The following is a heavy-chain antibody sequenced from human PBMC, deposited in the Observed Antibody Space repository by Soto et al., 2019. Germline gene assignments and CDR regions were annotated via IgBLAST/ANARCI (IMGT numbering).Heavy chain of an antibody. D-gene: IGHD1-7*01. Sequence: ASVKVSCKASGYTFTSYDINWVRQATGQGLEWMGWMNPNSGNTGYAQKFQGRVTMTRNTSISTAYMELSSLRSEDTAVYYCARALSRTGTTGVAYWGQGTLVTVSS. J-gene: IGHJ4*02. CDR2: MNPNSGNT. CDR1: GYTFTSYD. V-gene: IGHV1-8*02. CDR3: ARALSRTGTTGVAY.